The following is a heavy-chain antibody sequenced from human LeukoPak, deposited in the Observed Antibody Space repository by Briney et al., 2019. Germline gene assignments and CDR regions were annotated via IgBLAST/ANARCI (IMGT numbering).Heavy chain of an antibody. Sequence: QPGGSLRLSCAASGFTFSSYWMSCVRQAPGKGLEWVGNIKEDGNEDYYVDSVEGRFVIFRDNAKNSLYLQMHSLRAEDTAVYYCTRGDRGYAESLYWGRGTLVTVSS. V-gene: IGHV3-7*02. D-gene: IGHD5-12*01. CDR3: TRGDRGYAESLY. J-gene: IGHJ4*02. CDR1: GFTFSSYW. CDR2: IKEDGNED.